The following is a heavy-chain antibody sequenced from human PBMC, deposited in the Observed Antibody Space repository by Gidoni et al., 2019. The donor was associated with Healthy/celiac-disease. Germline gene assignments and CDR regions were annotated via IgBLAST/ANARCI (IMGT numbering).Heavy chain of an antibody. J-gene: IGHJ2*01. Sequence: QVQLVQSGAEVKKPGSSVKVSCKASGGPFSSYAISWVRQAPGQGLEWMGGIIPIFGTANYAQKFQGRVTITADESTSTAYMELSSLRSEDTAVYYCARAPIPYMTTGDWYFDLWGRGTLVTVSS. V-gene: IGHV1-69*01. CDR2: IIPIFGTA. D-gene: IGHD4-4*01. CDR1: GGPFSSYA. CDR3: ARAPIPYMTTGDWYFDL.